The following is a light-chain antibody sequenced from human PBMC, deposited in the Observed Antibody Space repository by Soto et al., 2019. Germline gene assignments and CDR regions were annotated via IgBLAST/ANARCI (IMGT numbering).Light chain of an antibody. CDR3: QHYGNSLWT. Sequence: EVVLTQSPGTLSLSPGESATLSCRASQSVRSMYLAWYQQKTGQAPRLLIYDDSSRATDIPDRLSGSGSGTDLNLTISRLEPEDFAIYYCQHYGNSLWTXGQGTKVEIK. CDR2: DDS. J-gene: IGKJ1*01. CDR1: QSVRSMY. V-gene: IGKV3-20*01.